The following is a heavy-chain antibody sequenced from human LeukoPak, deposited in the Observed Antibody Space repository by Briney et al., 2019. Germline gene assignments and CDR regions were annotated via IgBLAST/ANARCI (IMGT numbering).Heavy chain of an antibody. V-gene: IGHV4-34*01. CDR3: ARAVAAAFYYYYMDV. CDR1: GGSFSGYY. Sequence: SETLSLTCAVYGGSFSGYYWSWLRQPPGKGLEWIGEINHSGSTNYNPSLKSRVTISVDTSKNQFSLKLSSVTAADTAVYYCARAVAAAFYYYYMDVWGKGTTVTISS. J-gene: IGHJ6*03. D-gene: IGHD6-13*01. CDR2: INHSGST.